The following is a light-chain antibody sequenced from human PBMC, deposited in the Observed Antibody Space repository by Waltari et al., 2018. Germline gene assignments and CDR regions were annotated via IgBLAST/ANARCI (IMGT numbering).Light chain of an antibody. Sequence: QSALTQPPSVSGSPGQSVTISCPATSSDVGNYNRVCWYRQSPGTAPKLMIYDVPNRPSGVPDRFSGSKSGNTASLTISGLQAEDEAYYFCSSPTTSITWVFGGGTKLTVL. V-gene: IGLV2-18*02. CDR2: DVP. J-gene: IGLJ3*02. CDR1: SSDVGNYNR. CDR3: SSPTTSITWV.